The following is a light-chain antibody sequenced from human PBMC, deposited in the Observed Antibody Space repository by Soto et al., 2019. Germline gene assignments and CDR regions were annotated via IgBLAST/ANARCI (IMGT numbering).Light chain of an antibody. CDR1: SSNIGNNY. Sequence: QSVLTQPPSVSAAPGQKVTISCSGSSSNIGNNYVSWYQQLPGTAPKLLIYDNNKRPSGIPDRFSGSKSGTSATLGITGLQTGDEADYYCGTWDSSLSGGNWMFGGGTKLTVL. CDR3: GTWDSSLSGGNWM. CDR2: DNN. V-gene: IGLV1-51*01. J-gene: IGLJ3*02.